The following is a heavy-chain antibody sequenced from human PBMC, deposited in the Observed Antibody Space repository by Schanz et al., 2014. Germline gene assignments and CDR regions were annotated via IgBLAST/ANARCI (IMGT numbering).Heavy chain of an antibody. D-gene: IGHD3-16*02. V-gene: IGHV3-64*01. J-gene: IGHJ4*02. CDR1: GFTFSTST. CDR3: ARDNRYYLFDY. Sequence: EVQLVESGGGLVQPGGSLRLSCAASGFTFSTSTMHWVRQAPGKGLEYVSSISSKGDMTFYGNPVKGRFTISRDNSKNTLYLQLGSLSAEDTAVYFCARDNRYYLFDYWGQGALVTVSS. CDR2: ISSKGDMT.